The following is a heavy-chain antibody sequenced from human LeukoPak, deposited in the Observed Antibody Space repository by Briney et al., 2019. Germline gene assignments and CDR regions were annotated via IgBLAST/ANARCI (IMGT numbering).Heavy chain of an antibody. J-gene: IGHJ4*02. V-gene: IGHV4-30-4*01. CDR2: IYYSGST. D-gene: IGHD3-9*01. CDR3: ARDLRYGEEDY. CDR1: GGSISSGDYY. Sequence: PSETLSLTCTVSGGSISSGDYYWSWIRQPPGKGLEWIGYIYYSGSTYYNPSLKSRVIISVDTSKNQFSLKLSSVTAADTAVYYCARDLRYGEEDYWGQGTLVTVSS.